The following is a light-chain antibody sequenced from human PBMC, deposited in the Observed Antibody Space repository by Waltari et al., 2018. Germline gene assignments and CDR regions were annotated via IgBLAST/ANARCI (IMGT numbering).Light chain of an antibody. V-gene: IGLV1-44*01. CDR2: SNN. CDR1: SSNIGSNT. J-gene: IGLJ3*02. Sequence: QSVLTQPPSASGTPGQRVTISCSGSSSNIGSNTVNWYQQLPGTAPKLLIYSNNQRPSGGPGRFSGSNSGTSASLAISGLQSEDEADYYCAAWDDSLNGWVFGGGTKLTVL. CDR3: AAWDDSLNGWV.